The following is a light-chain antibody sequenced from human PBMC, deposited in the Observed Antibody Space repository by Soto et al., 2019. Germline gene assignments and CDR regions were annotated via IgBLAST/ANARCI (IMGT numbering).Light chain of an antibody. CDR3: QQYGRSRWT. J-gene: IGKJ1*01. CDR2: GAS. V-gene: IGKV3-20*01. Sequence: EIVLTQSPVTLSLSPLERATLSCIASQSVSISYLAWYQQKPGQAPRLLIYGASSRATGIPDRFSGSGSGTDFTLTISRLEPEDFAVYYCQQYGRSRWTFGQGTKVDIK. CDR1: QSVSISY.